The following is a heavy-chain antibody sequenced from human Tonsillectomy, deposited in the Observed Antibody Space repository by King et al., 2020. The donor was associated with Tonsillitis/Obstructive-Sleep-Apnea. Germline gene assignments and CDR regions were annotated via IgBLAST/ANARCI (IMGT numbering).Heavy chain of an antibody. Sequence: VQLQQWGAGLLKPSETLSLTCAVYGGSFRGFYWSWIRQAPGKGLEWIGEINQSGSTNYNPSLKTRVTISVDTSQNQLSLKLSTVTPAGTAVYYCARDEWPQGFDPWGQGTLVTVSS. CDR1: GGSFRGFY. D-gene: IGHD3-3*01. CDR2: INQSGST. V-gene: IGHV4-34*01. CDR3: ARDEWPQGFDP. J-gene: IGHJ5*02.